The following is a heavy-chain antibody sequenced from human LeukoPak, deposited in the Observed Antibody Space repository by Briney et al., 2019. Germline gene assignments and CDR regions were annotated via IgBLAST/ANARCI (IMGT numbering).Heavy chain of an antibody. CDR1: GGSISSYY. CDR3: ARDRVGYNYFDY. V-gene: IGHV4-59*01. J-gene: IGHJ4*02. CDR2: IYYSGST. Sequence: SETLSLTCTVSGGSISSYYWSWIRQPPGKGLEWIGYIYYSGSTNYNPSLKSRVTISVDTSKNQFSLKLSSVTAADTAVYYCARDRVGYNYFDYWGQGTLVTVSS. D-gene: IGHD5-24*01.